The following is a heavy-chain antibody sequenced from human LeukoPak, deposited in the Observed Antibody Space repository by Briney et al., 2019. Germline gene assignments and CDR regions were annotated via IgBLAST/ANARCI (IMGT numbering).Heavy chain of an antibody. D-gene: IGHD3-10*01. V-gene: IGHV4-34*01. CDR2: INHSGST. CDR1: GGSFSGYY. J-gene: IGHJ6*03. CDR3: ARVLLWFGDYYMDV. Sequence: PSETLSLTCAVYGGSFSGYYWSWIRQPPGKGLEWIGEINHSGSTNYNPSPKSRVTISVDTSKNQFSLKLSSVTAADTAVYYCARVLLWFGDYYMDVWGKGTTVTVSS.